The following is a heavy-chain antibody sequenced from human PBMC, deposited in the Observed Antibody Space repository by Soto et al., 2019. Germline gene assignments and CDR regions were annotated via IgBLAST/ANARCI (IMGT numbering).Heavy chain of an antibody. CDR3: VRDWYGLGRD. J-gene: IGHJ4*02. CDR1: GLAVSSNY. D-gene: IGHD3-10*01. V-gene: IGHV3-53*01. Sequence: EVQLVESGGGLMQPGGSLSLSCAASGLAVSSNYMSWVRQGPGKGLEWVSTIYAGGSTYHADSVKGRFTISRDSSKNTVYLQMNSLRAEDTAVYYCVRDWYGLGRDWGLGTLVTVSS. CDR2: IYAGGST.